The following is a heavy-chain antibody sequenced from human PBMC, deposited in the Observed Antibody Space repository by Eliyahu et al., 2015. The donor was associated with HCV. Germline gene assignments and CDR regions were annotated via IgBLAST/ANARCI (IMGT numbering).Heavy chain of an antibody. CDR2: LSGSGDKT. D-gene: IGHD3-22*01. CDR3: AKDSYSESSHRPSS. Sequence: EVQLLESGGGLVQPGGSLRLSCAAXGFSFSSYAMIWVRQAPGKGLEWVSALSGSGDKTYYTDSVKGRFTISRDNSKNTLYLQMNSLRAEDTAVYYCAKDSYSESSHRPSSWGQGTLVTVSS. V-gene: IGHV3-23*01. J-gene: IGHJ5*02. CDR1: GFSFSSYA.